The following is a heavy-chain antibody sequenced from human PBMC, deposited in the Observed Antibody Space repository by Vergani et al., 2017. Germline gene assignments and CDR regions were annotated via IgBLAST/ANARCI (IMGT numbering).Heavy chain of an antibody. J-gene: IGHJ4*02. Sequence: VQLVQSGAEVRKPGASVTVSCTASGYIFKNYYIHWLRQAPGQAFEWMGILNPTTGHTTSAQKFMGRVDMTRDPSTDTATRTVQMTLSSLRSEDTAVYYCARPHGDILPPDPRRLDYWGQGTLVTVSS. CDR3: ARPHGDILPPDPRRLDY. CDR1: GYIFKNYY. V-gene: IGHV1-46*02. CDR2: LNPTTGHT.